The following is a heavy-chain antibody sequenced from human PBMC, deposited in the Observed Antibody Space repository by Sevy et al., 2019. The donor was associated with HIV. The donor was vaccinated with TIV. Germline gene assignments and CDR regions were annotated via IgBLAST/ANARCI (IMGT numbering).Heavy chain of an antibody. CDR3: TRDGPTGYYDSSGYPYYFDY. D-gene: IGHD3-22*01. Sequence: GGSLRLSCTASGFTFGDYAMSWFRQAPGKGLEWVGCFRSKAYGGTTEYAASVKGRFTISRDDSKSIAYLQMNSLKTEDTAVYYCTRDGPTGYYDSSGYPYYFDYWGQGTLVTVSS. CDR1: GFTFGDYA. CDR2: FRSKAYGGTT. V-gene: IGHV3-49*03. J-gene: IGHJ4*02.